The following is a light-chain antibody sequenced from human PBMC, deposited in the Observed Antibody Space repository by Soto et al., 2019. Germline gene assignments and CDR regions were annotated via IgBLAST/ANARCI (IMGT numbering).Light chain of an antibody. CDR2: DTS. CDR3: ELRERRPQR. J-gene: IGKJ1*01. CDR1: QSVNKY. V-gene: IGKV3-11*01. Sequence: IVLKLSPATLSLPPGERATLSCRASQSVNKYLAWFQQKLGQPPRLLIYDTSNRATGIPPRFSGSGSGTDFSLIINSLEPEDLTVYCSELRERRPQRFGQGTKVDI.